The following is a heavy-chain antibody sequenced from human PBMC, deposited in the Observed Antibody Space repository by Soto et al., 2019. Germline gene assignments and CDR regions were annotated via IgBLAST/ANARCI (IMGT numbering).Heavy chain of an antibody. CDR2: IYYSGSP. J-gene: IGHJ6*02. Sequence: QVQLQESGPGLVKPSQTLSLTCTVSGGSISSGGYYWSWIRQHPGKGLEWIGYIYYSGSPYYNPSLKSRVTISVDTSKSQFSLKLSSVTGADTAMYFCAREPYYYDSRTITYHYYGLDVWGQGTRVTVSS. V-gene: IGHV4-30-4*08. CDR3: AREPYYYDSRTITYHYYGLDV. D-gene: IGHD3-22*01. CDR1: GGSISSGGYY.